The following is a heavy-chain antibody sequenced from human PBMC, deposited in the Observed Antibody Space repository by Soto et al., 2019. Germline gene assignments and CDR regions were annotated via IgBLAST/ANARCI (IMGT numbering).Heavy chain of an antibody. D-gene: IGHD3-10*01. V-gene: IGHV4-34*02. CDR3: ARGDYGQYDAYNWFDP. J-gene: IGHJ5*02. CDR2: VCPGGRT. CDR1: GGSFNNYC. Sequence: QVRLQQGGAGLVRPSETLSLTFAVYGGSFNNYCWSWIRQPPGKGLVWIGEVCPGGRTNYSPTLKREVRIAVEGSKNQFSLRLTSVTVADTAVYYCARGDYGQYDAYNWFDPWGPGNLVIVAS.